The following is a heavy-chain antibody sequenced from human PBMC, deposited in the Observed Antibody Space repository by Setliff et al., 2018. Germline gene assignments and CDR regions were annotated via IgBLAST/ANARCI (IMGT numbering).Heavy chain of an antibody. V-gene: IGHV3-74*01. Sequence: PGGSLRLSCVASGFTFSNYYIYWARQVPGKGLMWVSRSNTEGTRTDYADSVKGRFTISRDNSKNTLSLQMNSLRAEDTAVYYCARAHSSTLSVHDYWGQGTLVTVSS. J-gene: IGHJ4*02. CDR3: ARAHSSTLSVHDY. CDR1: GFTFSNYY. CDR2: SNTEGTRT. D-gene: IGHD2-2*01.